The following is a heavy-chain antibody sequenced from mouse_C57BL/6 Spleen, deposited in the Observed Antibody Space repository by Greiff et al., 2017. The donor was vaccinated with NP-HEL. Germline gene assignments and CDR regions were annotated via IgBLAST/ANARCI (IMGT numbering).Heavy chain of an antibody. J-gene: IGHJ4*01. CDR3: AREGITTVVDAMDY. CDR2: INPNNGGT. V-gene: IGHV1-22*01. Sequence: VQLKQSGPELVKPGASVKMSCKASGYTFTDYNMHWVKQSHGKSLEWIGYINPNNGGTSYNQKFKGKATLTVNKSSSTAYMELRSLTSEDSAVYYCAREGITTVVDAMDYWGQGTSVTVSS. CDR1: GYTFTDYN. D-gene: IGHD1-1*01.